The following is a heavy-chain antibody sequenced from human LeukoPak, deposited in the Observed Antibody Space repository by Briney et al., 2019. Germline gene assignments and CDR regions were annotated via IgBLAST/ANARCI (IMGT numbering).Heavy chain of an antibody. CDR3: TRGLFGVVNDAFDI. CDR1: GFSFGVNA. J-gene: IGHJ3*02. V-gene: IGHV3-49*03. CDR2: IRSKAHGGTA. Sequence: GGSLRLSCAASGFSFGVNAMNWFRQAPGKGPEWVALIRSKAHGGTADYAASVRGRFTVSRDDTQNVAYLEMNSLKTEDTAVYYCTRGLFGVVNDAFDIWGQGTMVTVSS. D-gene: IGHD3-3*01.